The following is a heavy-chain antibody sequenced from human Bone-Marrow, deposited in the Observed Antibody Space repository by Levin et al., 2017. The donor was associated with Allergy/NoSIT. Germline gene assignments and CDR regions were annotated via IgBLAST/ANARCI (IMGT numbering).Heavy chain of an antibody. CDR2: ISAGGGDT. D-gene: IGHD6-6*01. CDR3: AKEKAARRPFDY. CDR1: GFTFSNYG. V-gene: IGHV3-23*01. J-gene: IGHJ4*02. Sequence: GGSLRLSCAVSGFTFSNYGMSWVRQAPGKGLEYVSAISAGGGDTYYADSVKGRFTISRDNSKNTLYLQMNSLRAEDTAVYYCAKEKAARRPFDYWGQGTLVTVSS.